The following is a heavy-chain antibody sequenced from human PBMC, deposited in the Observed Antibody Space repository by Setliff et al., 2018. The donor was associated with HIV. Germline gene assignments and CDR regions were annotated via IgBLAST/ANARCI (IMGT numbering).Heavy chain of an antibody. CDR2: TSAYNGNT. D-gene: IGHD6-6*01. Sequence: ASVKVSCKASGYTFTNYGISWVRQAPGQGLEWMGWTSAYNGNTNYAQKLQGRVTMTTDTSTSTAYMELRSLRSDDTAVYYCAGDIAAWGYFDYWGQGTLVTVSS. CDR3: AGDIAAWGYFDY. CDR1: GYTFTNYG. V-gene: IGHV1-18*01. J-gene: IGHJ4*02.